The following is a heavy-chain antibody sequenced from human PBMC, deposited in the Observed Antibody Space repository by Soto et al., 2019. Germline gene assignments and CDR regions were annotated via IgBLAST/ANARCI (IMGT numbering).Heavy chain of an antibody. J-gene: IGHJ4*02. CDR2: TIPIIGTT. CDR1: GATLSTHG. V-gene: IGHV1-69*01. D-gene: IGHD5-18*01. Sequence: QVQLVQSGAEVKKPGSSVKVSCKASGATLSTHGISWVRQAPGQGLEWMGGTIPIIGTTDYAEKFQGRVKNTADETTTTSYMELSSLRPDDTAVYYCAAGDSSDTGDYWGQGTLVTVSS. CDR3: AAGDSSDTGDY.